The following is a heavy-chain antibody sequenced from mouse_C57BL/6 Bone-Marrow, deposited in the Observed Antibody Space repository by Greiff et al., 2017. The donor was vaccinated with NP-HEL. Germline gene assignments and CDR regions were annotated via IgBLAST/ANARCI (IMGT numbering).Heavy chain of an antibody. CDR1: GFTFSDYG. D-gene: IGHD1-1*01. CDR3: ARRTTAVATRGYFDV. J-gene: IGHJ1*03. CDR2: ISSGSSTI. Sequence: EVQGVESGGGLVKPGGSLKLSCAASGFTFSDYGMHWVRQAPEKGLEWVAYISSGSSTIYYADTVKGRFTISRDNAKNTLFLQMTSLRSEDTAMYYCARRTTAVATRGYFDVWGTGTTVTVSS. V-gene: IGHV5-17*01.